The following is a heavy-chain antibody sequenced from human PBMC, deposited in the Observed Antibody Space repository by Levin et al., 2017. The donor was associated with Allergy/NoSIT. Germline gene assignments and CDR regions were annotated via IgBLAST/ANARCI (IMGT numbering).Heavy chain of an antibody. CDR2: INAGNGNT. J-gene: IGHJ6*02. V-gene: IGHV1-3*01. CDR3: ARDPFTGGGIAAKKKYYYYGMDV. CDR1: GYTFTSYA. Sequence: ASVKVSCKASGYTFTSYAMHWVRQAPGQRLEWMGWINAGNGNTKYSQKFQGRVTITRDTSASTAYMELSSLRSEDTAVYYCARDPFTGGGIAAKKKYYYYGMDVWGQGTTVTVSS. D-gene: IGHD6-25*01.